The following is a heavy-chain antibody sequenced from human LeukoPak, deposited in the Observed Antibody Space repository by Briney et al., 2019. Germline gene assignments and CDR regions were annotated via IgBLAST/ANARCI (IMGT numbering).Heavy chain of an antibody. CDR2: ISFGSTYI. D-gene: IGHD3-16*01. Sequence: GGSLRLSCAASGFSFNIYSMNWVRQAPGRGLEWVSSISFGSTYISYADSVKSRFTISRDDAKKSLYLQMNGLRAEDTALYYCASGIFYASVQTWSPVWGQGTLVTVSS. CDR3: ASGIFYASVQTWSPV. V-gene: IGHV3-21*01. J-gene: IGHJ4*02. CDR1: GFSFNIYS.